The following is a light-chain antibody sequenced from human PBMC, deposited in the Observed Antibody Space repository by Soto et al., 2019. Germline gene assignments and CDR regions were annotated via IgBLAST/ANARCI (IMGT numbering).Light chain of an antibody. CDR3: GSYSSTTTREV. CDR2: SNN. Sequence: QSVLTQPPSASGTPGQRVTISCSGSSSNIGSNYVYWYQQLPGTAPKLLIYSNNQRPSGVPDRFSGSKSGTSASLAISGLRSEDEADYYCGSYSSTTTREVFXTGTKGTVL. V-gene: IGLV1-47*02. CDR1: SSNIGSNY. J-gene: IGLJ1*01.